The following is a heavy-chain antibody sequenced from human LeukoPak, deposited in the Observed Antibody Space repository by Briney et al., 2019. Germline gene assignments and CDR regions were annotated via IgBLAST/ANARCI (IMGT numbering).Heavy chain of an antibody. D-gene: IGHD2-15*01. J-gene: IGHJ3*02. Sequence: SETLSLTCTVSGGSIFSSNSYWGWIRQPPGKGLEWIGSIYYSGITYYNPSLKSRVTISVDTSKNQFSLKLSSVTAADTAVYYCASDYCSGGSCPYDGFDMWGQGTMVTVSS. CDR2: IYYSGIT. CDR3: ASDYCSGGSCPYDGFDM. CDR1: GGSIFSSNSY. V-gene: IGHV4-39*01.